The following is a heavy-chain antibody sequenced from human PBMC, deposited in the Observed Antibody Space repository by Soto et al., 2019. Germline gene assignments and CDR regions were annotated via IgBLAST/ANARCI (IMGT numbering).Heavy chain of an antibody. CDR2: ISAHNGNT. Sequence: QVHLVQSGAEVKKPGASVKVSCKGSGYAFTTYGITWVRQAPGQGLEWMGWISAHNGNTNYAQKLPGRVTVTRDTSTSTAYMELRSLRSDDTAVYYCARGRCGDYWGQGALVTVSS. CDR3: ARGRCGDY. V-gene: IGHV1-18*01. CDR1: GYAFTTYG. J-gene: IGHJ4*02.